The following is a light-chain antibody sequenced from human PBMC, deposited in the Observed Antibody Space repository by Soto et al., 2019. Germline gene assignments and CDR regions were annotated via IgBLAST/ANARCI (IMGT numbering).Light chain of an antibody. J-gene: IGLJ3*02. CDR1: SSDVGGYNY. CDR3: CSYAGNSLWV. Sequence: QSALTQPRSVSGSPGQSVTISCTGTSSDVGGYNYVSWYQQHPGKAPKLVIYDVSKRPSGVPDRFSGSKSGNTASLTISGLQAEDEADYYCCSYAGNSLWVFGGGTQLTVL. V-gene: IGLV2-11*01. CDR2: DVS.